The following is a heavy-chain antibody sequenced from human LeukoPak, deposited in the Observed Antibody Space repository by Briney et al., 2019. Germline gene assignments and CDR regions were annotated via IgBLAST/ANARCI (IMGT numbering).Heavy chain of an antibody. CDR1: GGSISSGGYY. CDR2: IYYSGST. D-gene: IGHD3-9*01. V-gene: IGHV4-61*03. J-gene: IGHJ3*02. CDR3: ARDHPVADWAPDI. Sequence: SETLSLTCTVSGGSISSGGYYWSWIRQRPGKGLEWIGYIYYSGSTHYNPSLKSRVTISADPSTNHFSLNLTSVTAADTAVYFCARDHPVADWAPDIWGRGTMVTVSS.